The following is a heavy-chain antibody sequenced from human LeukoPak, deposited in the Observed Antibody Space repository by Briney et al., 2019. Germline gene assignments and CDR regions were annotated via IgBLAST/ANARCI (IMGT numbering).Heavy chain of an antibody. CDR3: TTDTFGARDS. CDR1: GYTFSSYW. CDR2: INEDDSST. J-gene: IGHJ4*02. Sequence: GGSLRLACAAPGYTFSSYWMRWVRHGPGKGRVWVSRINEDDSSTSEAESVRGRFTISRDNARNTLYVQMNSLRAEDAAVYQCTTDTFGARDSWGQGTLVTVSS. D-gene: IGHD3-10*01. V-gene: IGHV3-74*01.